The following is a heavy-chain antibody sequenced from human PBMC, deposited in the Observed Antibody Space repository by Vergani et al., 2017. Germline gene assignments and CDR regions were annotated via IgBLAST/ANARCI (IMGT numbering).Heavy chain of an antibody. D-gene: IGHD3-10*01. V-gene: IGHV3-48*01. CDR1: GFTFSSYS. CDR3: ASAYYYGSGSYYRNAFDI. CDR2: ISSSSSTI. J-gene: IGHJ3*02. Sequence: EVQLVESGGGLVQPGGSLRLSCAASGFTFSSYSMNWVRQAPGKGLEWVSYISSSSSTIYYADSVKGRFTISRDNAKNSLYLQMNSLRAEDTAVYYCASAYYYGSGSYYRNAFDIWGQGTMVTVSS.